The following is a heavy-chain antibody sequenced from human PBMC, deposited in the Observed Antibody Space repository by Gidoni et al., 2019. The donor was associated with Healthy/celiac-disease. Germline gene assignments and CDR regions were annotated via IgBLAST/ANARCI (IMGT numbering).Heavy chain of an antibody. CDR2: ISGSGGST. D-gene: IGHD6-6*01. V-gene: IGHV3-23*01. J-gene: IGHJ4*02. CDR1: GFTFSSYA. Sequence: EVQLLESGGGLVQPGGSLRLSCAASGFTFSSYAMSWVRQAPGKGLEWVSAISGSGGSTYYADSVKGRFTISRDKSKNTLYLQMNSLRAEDTAVYYCAKVPLLDSSSAPSGDYWGQGTLVTVSS. CDR3: AKVPLLDSSSAPSGDY.